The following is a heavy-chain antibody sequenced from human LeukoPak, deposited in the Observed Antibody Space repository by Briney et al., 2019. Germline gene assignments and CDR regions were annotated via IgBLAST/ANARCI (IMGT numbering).Heavy chain of an antibody. CDR2: IVPIIGIA. CDR1: GGTFSSDA. Sequence: GASVKVSCKASGGTFSSDAISWVRQDPGQGLEWMGRIVPIIGIANYAQKFQGRVTITADKSTSTAYMELSSLRSEDTAVYYCARDHIGLRGVIILPENWFDPWGQGTLVTVSS. V-gene: IGHV1-69*04. J-gene: IGHJ5*02. CDR3: ARDHIGLRGVIILPENWFDP. D-gene: IGHD3-10*01.